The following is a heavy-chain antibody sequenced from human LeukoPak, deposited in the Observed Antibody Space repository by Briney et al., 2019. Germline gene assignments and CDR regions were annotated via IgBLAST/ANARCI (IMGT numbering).Heavy chain of an antibody. CDR3: AREGTGVYYYDSSGLFDY. CDR1: GYTFTSYY. J-gene: IGHJ4*02. CDR2: INPSGCST. Sequence: ASVTVSCKASGYTFTSYYMHWVRQAPGPGLEWMGIINPSGCSTSYVQKFQGRVTMTRDTSTSTVYMELSSLRSEDTAVYYCAREGTGVYYYDSSGLFDYWGQGTLVTVSS. V-gene: IGHV1-46*01. D-gene: IGHD3-22*01.